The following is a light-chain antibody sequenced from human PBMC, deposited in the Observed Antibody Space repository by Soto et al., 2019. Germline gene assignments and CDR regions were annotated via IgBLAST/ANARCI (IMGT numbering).Light chain of an antibody. CDR3: AAWDDSLNGHAV. CDR1: SPNIGSNT. Sequence: QSVLTQPPSASGTPGQRVTTSCSGSSPNIGSNTVNWYWQLPGTAPKLLIYSNNHRPSGVPDRFSGSKSGTSASLAISGLQSEDEADYYCAAWDDSLNGHAVFGGGTQLTVL. V-gene: IGLV1-44*01. J-gene: IGLJ7*01. CDR2: SNN.